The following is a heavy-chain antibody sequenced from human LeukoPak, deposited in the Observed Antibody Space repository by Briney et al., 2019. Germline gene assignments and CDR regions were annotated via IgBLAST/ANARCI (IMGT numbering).Heavy chain of an antibody. J-gene: IGHJ4*02. V-gene: IGHV1-46*01. CDR2: INPSGGSA. D-gene: IGHD3-22*01. CDR1: GYTFTDYY. Sequence: ASVRVSCKASGYTFTDYYIHWVRQAPGQGLEWMGIINPSGGSARYAQKFQGRVTITADKSTSTAYMELSSLRSDDTAVYYCARDRYYYDSSGYYFDYWGQGTLVTVSS. CDR3: ARDRYYYDSSGYYFDY.